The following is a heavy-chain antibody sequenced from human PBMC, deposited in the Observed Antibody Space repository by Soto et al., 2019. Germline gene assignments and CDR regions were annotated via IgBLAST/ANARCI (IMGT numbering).Heavy chain of an antibody. CDR3: ARRSKSGSYPGYYYYGMDV. Sequence: GESLKISCKGSGYSFTSYWISWVRQMPGKGLEWMGRIDPSDSYTNYSPSFQGHVTISADKSISTAYLQWSSLKASDTAMYYCARRSKSGSYPGYYYYGMDVWGQGTTVTVYS. J-gene: IGHJ6*02. CDR1: GYSFTSYW. CDR2: IDPSDSYT. V-gene: IGHV5-10-1*01. D-gene: IGHD1-26*01.